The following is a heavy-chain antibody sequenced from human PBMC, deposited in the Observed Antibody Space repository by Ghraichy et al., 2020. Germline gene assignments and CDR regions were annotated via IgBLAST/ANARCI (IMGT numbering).Heavy chain of an antibody. Sequence: GGSLRLSCAASGFTFSSYWMSWVRQAPGKGLEWVANIKQDGSEKYYVDSVKGRFTISRDNAKNSLYLQMNSLRAEDTAVYYCARDRPYYDFWSGYYLNNWFDPWGQGTLVTVSS. V-gene: IGHV3-7*05. D-gene: IGHD3-3*01. CDR2: IKQDGSEK. CDR1: GFTFSSYW. J-gene: IGHJ5*02. CDR3: ARDRPYYDFWSGYYLNNWFDP.